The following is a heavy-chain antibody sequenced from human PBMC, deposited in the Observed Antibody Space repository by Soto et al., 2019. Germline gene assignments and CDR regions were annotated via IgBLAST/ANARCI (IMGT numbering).Heavy chain of an antibody. D-gene: IGHD3-16*01. V-gene: IGHV3-74*01. Sequence: EVQLVQPGGGLVQPGGSLRLSCAASGLSFSTYWMHWFRQAPGKGPVWVSQINLDGTTTNYAESVKGRFTISRDNAENTLYLHMNSLRGEDTAVYYCAKDVSWGQSDYWGQGTLVTVSS. CDR2: INLDGTTT. CDR3: AKDVSWGQSDY. CDR1: GLSFSTYW. J-gene: IGHJ4*02.